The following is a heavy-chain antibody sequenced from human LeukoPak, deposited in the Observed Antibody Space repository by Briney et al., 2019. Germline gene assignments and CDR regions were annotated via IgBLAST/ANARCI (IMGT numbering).Heavy chain of an antibody. J-gene: IGHJ4*02. Sequence: GGSLRLSCAASGLTFSDYYMSWIRQAPGKGLEWVSYIISSGNTIYYADSVKGRFTISRDNAKNSLYLQMNSLRAEDTAVYYCARGTSGWYRGFDYWGQGTLVTVSS. CDR3: ARGTSGWYRGFDY. CDR1: GLTFSDYY. V-gene: IGHV3-11*01. D-gene: IGHD6-19*01. CDR2: IISSGNTI.